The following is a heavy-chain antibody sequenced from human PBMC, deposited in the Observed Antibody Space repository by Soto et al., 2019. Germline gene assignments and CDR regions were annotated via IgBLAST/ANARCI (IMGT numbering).Heavy chain of an antibody. CDR2: IYYSGST. CDR3: ARGVTLVRGVIHTPYFDY. Sequence: NPSGTLSLTCTVSDSSISSGRYYWSWIRQHPGKGLEWIGYIYYSGSTYYNPSLKSRVTISVDTSKNQFSLKLSSVTAADTAVYYCARGVTLVRGVIHTPYFDYWGQGALVTVSS. CDR1: DSSISSGRYY. D-gene: IGHD3-10*01. J-gene: IGHJ4*02. V-gene: IGHV4-31*03.